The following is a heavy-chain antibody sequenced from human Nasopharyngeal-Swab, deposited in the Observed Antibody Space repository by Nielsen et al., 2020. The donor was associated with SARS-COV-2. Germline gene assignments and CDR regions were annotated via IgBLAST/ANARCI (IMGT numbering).Heavy chain of an antibody. D-gene: IGHD3-10*01. Sequence: ASVKLSCKASGYTLTGYYMHWVRQAPGQGLEWMGWINPNSGGTNYAQKFQGRVSMTRDTSISTAYMELSRLRSDDTAVYYCALGLELLWPTKDAFDIWGQGTMVSISS. CDR3: ALGLELLWPTKDAFDI. J-gene: IGHJ3*02. CDR1: GYTLTGYY. V-gene: IGHV1-2*02. CDR2: INPNSGGT.